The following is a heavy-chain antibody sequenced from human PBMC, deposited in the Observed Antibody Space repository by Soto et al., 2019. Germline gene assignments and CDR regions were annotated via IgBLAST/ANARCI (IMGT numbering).Heavy chain of an antibody. D-gene: IGHD3-3*01. CDR2: INPNSGGT. J-gene: IGHJ4*02. CDR3: ARARITIFGVVIPTDY. CDR1: GYTFTGYY. V-gene: IGHV1-2*02. Sequence: KVSCKASGYTFTGYYMHWVRQAPGQGLEWMGWINPNSGGTNYAQKFQGRVTMTRDTSISTAYMELSRLRSDDTAVYYCARARITIFGVVIPTDYWGQGTLVTVSS.